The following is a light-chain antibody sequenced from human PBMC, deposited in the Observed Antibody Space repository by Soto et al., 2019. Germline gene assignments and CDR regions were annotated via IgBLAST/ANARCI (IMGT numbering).Light chain of an antibody. CDR2: DAS. CDR3: QQRSNWIT. V-gene: IGKV3-11*01. J-gene: IGKJ5*01. CDR1: QSVSSY. Sequence: IVLSQSPATLYVSEGERATLSCRASQSVSSYLAWYQQKPGQAPRXLIYDASNRATGIPARFSGSGSGTDFTLTISSLEPEDFAVYYCQQRSNWITFGQGTRLEI.